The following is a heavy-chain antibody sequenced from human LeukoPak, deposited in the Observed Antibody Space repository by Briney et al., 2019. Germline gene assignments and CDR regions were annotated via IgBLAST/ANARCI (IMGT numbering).Heavy chain of an antibody. CDR3: ARGVGRGHYYGMDV. CDR1: GGSFSGYY. J-gene: IGHJ6*02. CDR2: INHSGST. D-gene: IGHD3-10*01. V-gene: IGHV4-34*01. Sequence: TSETLSLTCAVYGGSFSGYYWSWIRQPPGKGLEWIGGINHSGSTNYNPSLRSPVTISVDTSKNQFSLKLSSVAAADTAVYYCARGVGRGHYYGMDVWGQGTTVTVSS.